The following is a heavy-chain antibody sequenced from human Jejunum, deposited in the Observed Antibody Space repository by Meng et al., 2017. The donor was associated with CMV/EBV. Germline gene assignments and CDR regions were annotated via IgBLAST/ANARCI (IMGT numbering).Heavy chain of an antibody. D-gene: IGHD3-10*01. Sequence: DFTFDNAWMTWVRQTPGRGLEWVGLIKSKTDGGTTDYAAPVKGRFTISRDDSKNTMFLQMNSLKTEDAALYYCATGAGLGNPYYFDYWGQGTLVTVS. V-gene: IGHV3-15*01. CDR1: DFTFDNAW. J-gene: IGHJ4*02. CDR2: IKSKTDGGTT. CDR3: ATGAGLGNPYYFDY.